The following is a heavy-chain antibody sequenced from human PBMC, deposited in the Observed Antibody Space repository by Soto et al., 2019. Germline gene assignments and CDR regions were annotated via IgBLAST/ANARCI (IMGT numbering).Heavy chain of an antibody. CDR3: AHYVSTSPAGWFDP. D-gene: IGHD3-10*02. V-gene: IGHV2-5*02. CDR2: IYWDDDK. Sequence: QITLKESGPTLVKPTQTLTLTCTFSGLSLSTSGEAVGWIRQPPGKALEWLALIYWDDDKRYNPTLKTRLTINKDASKNQAVITPTNMDPVDTAPYYCAHYVSTSPAGWFDPWGQGILVTVSS. J-gene: IGHJ5*02. CDR1: GLSLSTSGEA.